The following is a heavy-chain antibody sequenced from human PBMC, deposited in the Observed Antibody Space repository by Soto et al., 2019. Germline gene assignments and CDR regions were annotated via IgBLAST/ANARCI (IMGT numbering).Heavy chain of an antibody. V-gene: IGHV4-59*01. D-gene: IGHD1-26*01. CDR1: GGSISSYY. Sequence: SETLSLTCTVSGGSISSYYWSWIRQPPGKGLEWIGYIYNSVTTNYNSSLESRVTISVDTSKNMFSLRLSSVTAADTAVYYCAGADSGNYYHGFQMWGQGKMVTVSS. CDR2: IYNSVTT. CDR3: AGADSGNYYHGFQM. J-gene: IGHJ3*02.